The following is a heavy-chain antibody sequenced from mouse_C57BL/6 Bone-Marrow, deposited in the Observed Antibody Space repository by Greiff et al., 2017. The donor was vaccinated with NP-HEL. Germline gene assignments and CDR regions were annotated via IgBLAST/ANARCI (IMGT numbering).Heavy chain of an antibody. Sequence: VQLVESEGGLVQPGSSMKLSCTASGFTFSDYYMAWVRQVPEKGLEWVANINYDGSSTYYLDSLKTRFIISRDNAKNILYLQMSSLKSEDTATDYCASDYYGSLWFAYWGQGTLVTVSA. CDR2: INYDGSST. J-gene: IGHJ3*01. V-gene: IGHV5-16*01. D-gene: IGHD1-1*01. CDR3: ASDYYGSLWFAY. CDR1: GFTFSDYY.